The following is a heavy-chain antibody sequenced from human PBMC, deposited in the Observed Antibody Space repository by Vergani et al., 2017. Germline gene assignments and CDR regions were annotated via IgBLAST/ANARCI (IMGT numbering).Heavy chain of an antibody. D-gene: IGHD6-13*01. J-gene: IGHJ4*02. Sequence: QIQLVQSGAEVKTPGASVKVSCKASGYTFTSYGISWVRQAPGQGLEWMGWISAYNGNTNYAQKLQGRVTMTTDTSTSTAYMELRSLRSDDTAVYYCARSHMGIAAAGIFDYWGQGTLVTVSS. CDR1: GYTFTSYG. CDR2: ISAYNGNT. CDR3: ARSHMGIAAAGIFDY. V-gene: IGHV1-18*01.